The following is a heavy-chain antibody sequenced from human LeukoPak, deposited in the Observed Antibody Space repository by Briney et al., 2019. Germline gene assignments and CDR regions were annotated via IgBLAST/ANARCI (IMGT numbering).Heavy chain of an antibody. CDR1: GFTFDDYT. J-gene: IGHJ4*02. V-gene: IGHV3-43*01. Sequence: GGSLRLSCAASGFTFDDYTMHWVRQAPGKGLEWVSLICWDGGSTYYADSVKGRFTISRDNSKNSLYLQMNSLRTEDTALYYCANDIEWLRWRYGVDYWGQGTLVTVSS. CDR2: ICWDGGST. D-gene: IGHD5-12*01. CDR3: ANDIEWLRWRYGVDY.